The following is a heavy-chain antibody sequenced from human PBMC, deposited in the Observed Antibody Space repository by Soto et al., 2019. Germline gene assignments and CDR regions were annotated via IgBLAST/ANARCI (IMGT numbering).Heavy chain of an antibody. V-gene: IGHV3-23*01. J-gene: IGHJ4*02. Sequence: GGSLRLSCAASGFKFSNYAMSWVRQAPGKGLEWVSLISATGGGTYYADSVKGRFTISRDNSHNTLYLQVHSLTAEDTAVYYCAKDRRAGGNAAYYFDFWGQGAQVTVSS. CDR1: GFKFSNYA. D-gene: IGHD3-16*01. CDR3: AKDRRAGGNAAYYFDF. CDR2: ISATGGGT.